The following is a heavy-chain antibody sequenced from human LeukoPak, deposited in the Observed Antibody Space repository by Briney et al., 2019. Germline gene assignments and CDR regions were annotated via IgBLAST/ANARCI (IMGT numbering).Heavy chain of an antibody. V-gene: IGHV4-4*07. CDR2: IYTSGST. J-gene: IGHJ3*02. Sequence: PSGTLSLTCTVSGGSISSNYWSWNRQPAGKGLEWIGRIYTSGSTNYTPSLKSRVTMSVDTSKNQFSLKLSSVTAADTAVYYCARGFQYCSGGSCYGDAFDIWGQGTMVTVSS. CDR1: GGSISSNY. CDR3: ARGFQYCSGGSCYGDAFDI. D-gene: IGHD2-15*01.